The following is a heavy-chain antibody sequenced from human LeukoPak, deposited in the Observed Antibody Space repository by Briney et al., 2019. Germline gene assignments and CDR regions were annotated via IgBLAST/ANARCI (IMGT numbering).Heavy chain of an antibody. CDR1: GFTVSSSY. CDR3: AKDLAAGEEYNWFDP. J-gene: IGHJ5*02. D-gene: IGHD6-13*01. CDR2: ISYDGSNK. V-gene: IGHV3-30*18. Sequence: GGSLRLSFAASGFTVSSSYMGWVRQAPGKGLEWVAVISYDGSNKYYADSVKGRFTISRDNSKNTLYLQMNSLRAEDTAVYYCAKDLAAGEEYNWFDPWGQGTLVTVSS.